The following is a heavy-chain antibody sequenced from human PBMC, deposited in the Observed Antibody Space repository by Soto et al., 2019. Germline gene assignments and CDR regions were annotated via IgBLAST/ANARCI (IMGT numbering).Heavy chain of an antibody. V-gene: IGHV1-58*02. J-gene: IGHJ3*02. Sequence: ASVKVSCKASGFTFTSSAMQWVRQARGQRLEWIGWIVVGSGNTNYAQKFQERVTITRDMSTSTAYMELSSLRSEDTAVYYCAADPLYDYIWGSTDAFDIWGQGTMVTVSS. CDR2: IVVGSGNT. CDR3: AADPLYDYIWGSTDAFDI. CDR1: GFTFTSSA. D-gene: IGHD3-16*01.